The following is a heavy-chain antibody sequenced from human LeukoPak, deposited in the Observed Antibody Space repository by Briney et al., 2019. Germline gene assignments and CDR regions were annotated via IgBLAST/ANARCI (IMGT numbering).Heavy chain of an antibody. Sequence: GGSLRLSCAASGFTFSSYWMHWVRQAPGKGLVWVSRINSDGSSTIYADSVKGRFTVSRDNAKNTPYLQMNSLRAEDTAVYYCARDFSCTGGTCYSQFWFDPWGQGTLVTVSS. CDR3: ARDFSCTGGTCYSQFWFDP. V-gene: IGHV3-74*01. CDR2: INSDGSST. CDR1: GFTFSSYW. J-gene: IGHJ5*02. D-gene: IGHD2-15*01.